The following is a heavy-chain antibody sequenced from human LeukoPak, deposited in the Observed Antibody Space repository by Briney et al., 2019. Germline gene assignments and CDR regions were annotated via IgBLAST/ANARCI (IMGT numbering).Heavy chain of an antibody. Sequence: SETLSLTCNVSGGSIRGYYWSWIRQPPGKGLEWIGYIYSSGSTNYNPSLKSRVTISIDTSKNQLSLKLTSVTAADTAVYYCAKGGSSLINWGQGTLVSVSS. D-gene: IGHD6-13*01. CDR2: IYSSGST. V-gene: IGHV4-59*12. CDR1: GGSIRGYY. J-gene: IGHJ4*02. CDR3: AKGGSSLIN.